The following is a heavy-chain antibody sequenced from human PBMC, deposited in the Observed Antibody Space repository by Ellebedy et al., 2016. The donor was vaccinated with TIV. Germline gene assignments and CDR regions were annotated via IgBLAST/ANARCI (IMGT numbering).Heavy chain of an antibody. CDR1: GFTFSSYW. Sequence: GESLKISXAASGFTFSSYWMHWVRQAPGKGLVWVSRMDSGGSTTDYADSVKGRFTISRDNAKNTLYLQMDSLRAEDTAVYYCARDRRMSGYDLDYWGQGTLVTVSS. V-gene: IGHV3-74*01. J-gene: IGHJ4*02. CDR2: MDSGGSTT. CDR3: ARDRRMSGYDLDY. D-gene: IGHD5-12*01.